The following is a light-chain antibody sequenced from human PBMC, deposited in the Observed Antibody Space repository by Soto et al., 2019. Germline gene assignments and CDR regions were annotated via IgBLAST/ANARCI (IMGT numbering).Light chain of an antibody. CDR1: QSVGNN. V-gene: IGKV3-15*01. Sequence: EIVLTQSPATLSLSPGERATLSCRASQSVGNNFSWYQQKPGQAPRLLLFATSTTATGGPARCSGSGSGTEFTLTISSLQYEAFELYYCLGYCDWPLTFGGGAKVEIE. J-gene: IGKJ4*01. CDR3: LGYCDWPLT. CDR2: ATS.